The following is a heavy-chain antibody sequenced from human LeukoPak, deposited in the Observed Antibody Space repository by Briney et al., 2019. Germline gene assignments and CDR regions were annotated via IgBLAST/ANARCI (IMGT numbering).Heavy chain of an antibody. CDR2: ISSSGRTI. CDR1: GFTFSSYE. J-gene: IGHJ5*02. Sequence: GGSLRLSCAASGFTFSSYEMIWVRQAPGKGLEWVSYISSSGRTIYYADSVKGRLTMSRDNTKNSLYLQMSSLRAEDTAVYYCARAMTWGQGTLVSVSS. CDR3: ARAMT. V-gene: IGHV3-48*03.